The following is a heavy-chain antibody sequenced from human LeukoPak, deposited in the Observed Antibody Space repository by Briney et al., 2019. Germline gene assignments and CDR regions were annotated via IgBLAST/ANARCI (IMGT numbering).Heavy chain of an antibody. CDR2: VYHSGHT. Sequence: SETLSLTCAVSGHSIGSGYYWAWIRQSPGKGPQWIASVYHSGHTYYNPSLLSRVTISVDTSEKQFSLNLRSVTAADTAVYYCARIRGSGSSWLFDYWGQGTLVTDSS. CDR1: GHSIGSGYY. D-gene: IGHD6-13*01. CDR3: ARIRGSGSSWLFDY. J-gene: IGHJ4*02. V-gene: IGHV4-38-2*01.